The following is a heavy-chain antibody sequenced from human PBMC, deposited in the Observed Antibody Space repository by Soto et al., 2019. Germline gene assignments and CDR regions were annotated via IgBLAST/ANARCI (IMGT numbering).Heavy chain of an antibody. CDR3: ARRLYDTSGYYTYSFDS. CDR1: GYTFTSYW. J-gene: IGHJ4*02. Sequence: GESLKISCKGSGYTFTSYWIGWVRQMPGKGLEWMGIIYPGDSDTRYSPSFQGQVTISADKSISTAYLQWSSLKASDTAMYYCARRLYDTSGYYTYSFDSWGQGTLGTVS. CDR2: IYPGDSDT. D-gene: IGHD3-22*01. V-gene: IGHV5-51*01.